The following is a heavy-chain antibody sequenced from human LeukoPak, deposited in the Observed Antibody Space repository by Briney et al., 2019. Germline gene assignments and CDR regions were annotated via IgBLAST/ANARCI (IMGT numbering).Heavy chain of an antibody. CDR2: INHSGST. V-gene: IGHV4-34*01. CDR3: ARSYSGSFLY. D-gene: IGHD1-26*01. CDR1: GGSFSGYY. J-gene: IGHJ1*01. Sequence: SETLSLTCAVYGGSFSGYYWSWIRQPPGKGLEWIGEINHSGSTNYNPSLKSRVTISVDTSKNQFSLRLSSVTAADTAVYYCARSYSGSFLYWGQGSLVTVSS.